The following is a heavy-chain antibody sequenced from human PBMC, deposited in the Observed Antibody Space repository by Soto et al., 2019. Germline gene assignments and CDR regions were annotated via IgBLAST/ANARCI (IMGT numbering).Heavy chain of an antibody. Sequence: GGSLRLSCAASGFTFSTYWMHWVRQAPGKGLVWVSRIKSDGSYTGYADSVKGRFTISRDNAKNTLYLQMNSLRAEDTAVYYCASGGYYCSGGSCSHYWGQGTLVTVSS. CDR1: GFTFSTYW. D-gene: IGHD2-15*01. J-gene: IGHJ4*02. CDR2: IKSDGSYT. CDR3: ASGGYYCSGGSCSHY. V-gene: IGHV3-74*01.